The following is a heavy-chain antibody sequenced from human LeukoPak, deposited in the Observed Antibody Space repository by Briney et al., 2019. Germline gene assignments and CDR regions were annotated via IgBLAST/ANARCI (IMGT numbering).Heavy chain of an antibody. CDR2: ISGSGGST. Sequence: GGSLRLSCAASGFTFSNYGMSWVRQAPGKGLEWVSAISGSGGSTYYADSVKGRFAISRDNSKNTLYLQMNSLRAEDTAVYYCAKHYGSGSYYNTGAFDIWGQGTMVTVSS. D-gene: IGHD3-10*01. J-gene: IGHJ3*02. CDR1: GFTFSNYG. CDR3: AKHYGSGSYYNTGAFDI. V-gene: IGHV3-23*01.